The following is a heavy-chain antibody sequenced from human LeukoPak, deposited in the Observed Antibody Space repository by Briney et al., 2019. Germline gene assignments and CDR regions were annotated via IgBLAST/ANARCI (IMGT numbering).Heavy chain of an antibody. Sequence: GGSLRLSCAASGFTFSSYEMNWVRQAPGKGLEWVSYISSSGSTIYYADSVKGRFTISRDNAKNSLYLQMNSLRAEDTAVYYCARIDCSGGSCYSDYWGLGTLVTVSS. V-gene: IGHV3-48*03. CDR3: ARIDCSGGSCYSDY. J-gene: IGHJ4*02. CDR1: GFTFSSYE. D-gene: IGHD2-15*01. CDR2: ISSSGSTI.